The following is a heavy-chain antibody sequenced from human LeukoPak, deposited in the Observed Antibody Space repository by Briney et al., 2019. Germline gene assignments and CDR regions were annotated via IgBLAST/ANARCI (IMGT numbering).Heavy chain of an antibody. V-gene: IGHV4-59*01. Sequence: ETLSLTCTVSGGSISSYYWSWIRQPPGKGLEWIGYIYYSGSTNYNPSLKSRVTISVDTSKNQFSLKLSSVTAADTAVYYCARASSPRGYYYYYMDVWGKGTTVTVSS. D-gene: IGHD3-16*01. J-gene: IGHJ6*03. CDR1: GGSISSYY. CDR2: IYYSGST. CDR3: ARASSPRGYYYYYMDV.